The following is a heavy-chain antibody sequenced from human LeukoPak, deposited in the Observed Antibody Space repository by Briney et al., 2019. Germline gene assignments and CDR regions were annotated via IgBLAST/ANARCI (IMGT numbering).Heavy chain of an antibody. CDR1: GFTFSDYY. J-gene: IGHJ5*02. Sequence: GGSLRLSCAASGFTFSDYYMNWIRQAPGKGLEWVAYISSSSTTISYADSVKGRFTISRDNAKNSLFLQMNTLRVEDTAVYYCARAYSYAFEPWGQGTLVTVSS. CDR2: ISSSSTTI. D-gene: IGHD5-18*01. CDR3: ARAYSYAFEP. V-gene: IGHV3-11*04.